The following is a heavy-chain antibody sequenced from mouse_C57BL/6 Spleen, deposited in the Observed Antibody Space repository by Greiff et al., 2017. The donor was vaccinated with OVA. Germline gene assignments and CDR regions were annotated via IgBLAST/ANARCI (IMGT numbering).Heavy chain of an antibody. Sequence: VQLQQPGAELVKPGASVKLSCKASGYTFTSYWMHWVKQRPGQGLEWIGMIHPNSGSTNYNEKFKSKATLTVDKSSSTAYMQLSSLTSEDSAVYYCASPHYYGSSYFNFDYWGQGTTLTVSS. D-gene: IGHD1-1*01. J-gene: IGHJ2*01. CDR2: IHPNSGST. V-gene: IGHV1-64*01. CDR3: ASPHYYGSSYFNFDY. CDR1: GYTFTSYW.